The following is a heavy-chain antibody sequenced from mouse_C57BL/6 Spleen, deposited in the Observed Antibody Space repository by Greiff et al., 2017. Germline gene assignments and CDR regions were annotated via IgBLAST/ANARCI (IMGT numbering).Heavy chain of an antibody. Sequence: QVQLQQPGAELVKPGASGKLSGKASGYNLTGYWMHWVKQRPGRGLGGIGRIDPNRGGTKYNEKFKRKATLTLDKPSSTAYMQLSSVTSEGSAVYYCARGTTVNYWGQGTTLTVSA. V-gene: IGHV1-72*01. CDR2: IDPNRGGT. J-gene: IGHJ2*01. CDR3: ARGTTVNY. D-gene: IGHD1-1*01. CDR1: GYNLTGYW.